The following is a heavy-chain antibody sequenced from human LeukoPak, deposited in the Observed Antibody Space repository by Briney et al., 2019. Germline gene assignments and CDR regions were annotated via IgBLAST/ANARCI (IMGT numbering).Heavy chain of an antibody. D-gene: IGHD6-19*01. CDR1: GFTVSSNY. CDR3: ARDKAVAGIWSDY. Sequence: GGSLRLSCAASGFTVSSNYMSWVRQAPGQGLEWVSVIYSGSSTYYADSVKGRFTISRDNSKNTLYLQMNSLRAEDTAVYYCARDKAVAGIWSDYWGQGTLVTVSS. CDR2: IYSGSST. V-gene: IGHV3-66*01. J-gene: IGHJ4*02.